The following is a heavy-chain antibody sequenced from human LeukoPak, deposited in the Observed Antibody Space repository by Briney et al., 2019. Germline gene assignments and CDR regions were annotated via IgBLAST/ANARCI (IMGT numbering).Heavy chain of an antibody. V-gene: IGHV4-38-2*02. J-gene: IGHJ6*03. CDR2: LYHGGGT. CDR3: AREGKQPYYYYYMDV. D-gene: IGHD6-13*01. CDR1: GYSISSAFY. Sequence: PSETLSLTCTVSGYSISSAFYWGWIRQPPEKGLEWVGFLYHGGGTYYNPSLKSRVTISVDTSKNQFSLKLSSVTAADTAVYYCAREGKQPYYYYYMDVWGKGTTVTVSS.